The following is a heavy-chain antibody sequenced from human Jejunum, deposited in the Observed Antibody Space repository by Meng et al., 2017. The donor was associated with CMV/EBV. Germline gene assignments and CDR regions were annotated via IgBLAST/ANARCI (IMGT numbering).Heavy chain of an antibody. CDR3: TRLESNPFCTSPSCYWGY. Sequence: GSAMHWVRQASGKGLEWVGRIRSKANNYATAYAASVKGRFTISRDDSKNTAYLQMNSLKTEDTAVYYCTRLESNPFCTSPSCYWGYWGQGTPVTVSS. V-gene: IGHV3-73*01. CDR2: IRSKANNYAT. D-gene: IGHD2-2*01. J-gene: IGHJ4*02. CDR1: GSA.